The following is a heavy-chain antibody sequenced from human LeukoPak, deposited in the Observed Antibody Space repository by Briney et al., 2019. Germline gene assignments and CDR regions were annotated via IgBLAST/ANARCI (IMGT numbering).Heavy chain of an antibody. D-gene: IGHD6-19*01. CDR2: INHSGGT. Sequence: PSETLSLTCAVYGGSFSSYYRGWIRQPPGKGLEWIGEINHSGGTNYNPSLKSRVTISVDTPKNQFSPRLSSVTAADTAVYYCASERRYSSGRWDYYFDYWGQGTLVTVSS. V-gene: IGHV4-34*01. J-gene: IGHJ4*02. CDR3: ASERRYSSGRWDYYFDY. CDR1: GGSFSSYY.